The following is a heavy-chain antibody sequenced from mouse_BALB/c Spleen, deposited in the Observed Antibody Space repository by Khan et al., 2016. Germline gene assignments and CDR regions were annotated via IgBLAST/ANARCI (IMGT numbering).Heavy chain of an antibody. J-gene: IGHJ4*01. Sequence: EVQLVESGGGLVQPKGSLKLSCAASGFTFNTYAMHWVCQAPGKGLEWVARIRSKSNNYATYYADSVKDRFTISRDDSQRMLYLQMNNLKTEDTAMYYCVREGNDGNYYAMDYCGQGTSVTVSS. V-gene: IGHV10-3*03. D-gene: IGHD2-1*01. CDR1: GFTFNTYA. CDR2: IRSKSNNYAT. CDR3: VREGNDGNYYAMDY.